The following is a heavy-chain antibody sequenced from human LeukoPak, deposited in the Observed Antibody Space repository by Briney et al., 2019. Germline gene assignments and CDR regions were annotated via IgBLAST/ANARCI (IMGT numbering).Heavy chain of an antibody. J-gene: IGHJ4*02. D-gene: IGHD3-3*02. CDR1: GFTFDDHG. V-gene: IGHV3-20*04. CDR2: INWNGGST. CDR3: ARGSRIFYFDY. Sequence: GGSLRLSCAASGFTFDDHGMSWVRQAPGKGLEWVSGINWNGGSTGYADSVKGRFTISRDNSKNTLYLQMNSLRAEDTAVYYCARGSRIFYFDYWGQGTLVTVSS.